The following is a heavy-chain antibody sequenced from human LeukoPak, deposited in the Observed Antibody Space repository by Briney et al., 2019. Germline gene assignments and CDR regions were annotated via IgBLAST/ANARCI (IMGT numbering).Heavy chain of an antibody. Sequence: PSETLSLTCAVSGGSINNYYCSWIRQPPGKGLEWVGYIYYSSSTNYNPSLKSRVNISANTSKNQYYLQLSSMTAAGTAVSYCARHDPLGIGDGAFDIWGEGTMGTVS. CDR2: IYYSSST. D-gene: IGHD4-17*01. V-gene: IGHV4-59*08. CDR1: GGSINNYY. CDR3: ARHDPLGIGDGAFDI. J-gene: IGHJ3*02.